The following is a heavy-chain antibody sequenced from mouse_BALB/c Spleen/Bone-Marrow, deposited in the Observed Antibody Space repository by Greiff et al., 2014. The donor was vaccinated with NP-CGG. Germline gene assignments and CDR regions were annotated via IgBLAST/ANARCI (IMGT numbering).Heavy chain of an antibody. Sequence: EVHLVESGGGLVQPGGSLKLSCAASGFDFSRYWMSWVRQAPGKGLQWIGEINPESNTINYTPSLKDKFIISRDNAKNTLYLQMSKVRSEDTALYCCARHGYYGWFAYWGQGTLVTVSA. V-gene: IGHV4-1*02. D-gene: IGHD2-3*01. CDR2: INPESNTI. CDR3: ARHGYYGWFAY. J-gene: IGHJ3*01. CDR1: GFDFSRYW.